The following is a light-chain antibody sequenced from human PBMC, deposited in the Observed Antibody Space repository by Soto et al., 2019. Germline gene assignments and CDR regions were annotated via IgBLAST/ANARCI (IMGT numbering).Light chain of an antibody. CDR3: QQFSSYPLT. V-gene: IGKV3-20*01. CDR1: QSIRSSY. Sequence: EIVLTQSPGTLSLSPGERVSLSCRASQSIRSSYLAWYQQKPGQAPRLLIYGASSRATGIPDRFSGSGSGTDFALTISRLEPEDFAVYYCQQFSSYPLTFGGGTKVEIK. CDR2: GAS. J-gene: IGKJ4*01.